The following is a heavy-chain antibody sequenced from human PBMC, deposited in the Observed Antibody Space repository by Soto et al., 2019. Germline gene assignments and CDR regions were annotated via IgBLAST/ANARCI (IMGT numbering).Heavy chain of an antibody. J-gene: IGHJ3*02. D-gene: IGHD1-26*01. CDR1: DGPSRNVVYH. Sequence: HPCPFSDGPSRNVVYHLRRISPLLAKGLEWIGYIYSSGSTYYNLSLKSRVNISVDTSKNQFSLKLSSVTAADTAVYYCARDHRLLATEDAFDIWGQGTM. CDR2: IYSSGST. V-gene: IGHV4-30-4*01. CDR3: ARDHRLLATEDAFDI.